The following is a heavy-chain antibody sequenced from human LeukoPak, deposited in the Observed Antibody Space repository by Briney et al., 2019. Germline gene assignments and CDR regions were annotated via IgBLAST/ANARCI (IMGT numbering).Heavy chain of an antibody. J-gene: IGHJ5*02. V-gene: IGHV1-69*06. CDR2: IIPIFGTA. CDR1: VGTSSSYA. D-gene: IGHD3-10*01. CDR3: ARVDLSYGSGSYYNWFDP. Sequence: GASVKVSCDASVGTSSSYAISWVRQAPGQGLEWMGGIIPIFGTANYAQKFQGRVAITADKSTSTAYMELSSLRSEDTAVYYCARVDLSYGSGSYYNWFDPWGQGTLVTVSS.